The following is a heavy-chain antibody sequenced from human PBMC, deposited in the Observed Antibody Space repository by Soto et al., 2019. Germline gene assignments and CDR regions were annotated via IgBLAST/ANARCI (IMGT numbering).Heavy chain of an antibody. D-gene: IGHD3-9*01. CDR1: GYTFTSYG. Sequence: ASVKVPCTASGYTFTSYGISWVRQAPGQGLEWMGWISAYNGNTNYAQKLQGRVTMTTDTSTSTAYMELRGLRSDDTALYYCAGWLRYFYWFISSYYGMDVWGQGTTVTVSS. V-gene: IGHV1-18*01. CDR3: AGWLRYFYWFISSYYGMDV. CDR2: ISAYNGNT. J-gene: IGHJ6*02.